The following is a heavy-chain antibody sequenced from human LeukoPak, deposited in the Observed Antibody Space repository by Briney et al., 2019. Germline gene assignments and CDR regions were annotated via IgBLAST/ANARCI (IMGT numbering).Heavy chain of an antibody. CDR1: GGSTSSLY. D-gene: IGHD2-2*01. CDR2: IYYSGST. CDR3: ARSPCSSTSCSPAPLV. J-gene: IGHJ6*04. V-gene: IGHV4-59*11. Sequence: SETMSLTCTVYGGSTSSLYWGWIRQPPGKGLGWVGYIYYSGSTNYNPSLKSRVTISVDTSKNQFSLKLSSVTAADTAVYYCARSPCSSTSCSPAPLVWGKGTTVTVSS.